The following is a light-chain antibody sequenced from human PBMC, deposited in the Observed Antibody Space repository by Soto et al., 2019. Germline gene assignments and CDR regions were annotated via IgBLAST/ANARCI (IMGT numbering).Light chain of an antibody. Sequence: EIVMTQSPAPLSVSPGERATLSCRASQSVSGKLAWYQQKPGQAPRLLIYGASTRATGVPARFSGSGSGTDFTLTISSLQSKDFAVYYCQQYNSWPPNTFGPGTKVDV. J-gene: IGKJ3*01. V-gene: IGKV3-15*01. CDR2: GAS. CDR3: QQYNSWPPNT. CDR1: QSVSGK.